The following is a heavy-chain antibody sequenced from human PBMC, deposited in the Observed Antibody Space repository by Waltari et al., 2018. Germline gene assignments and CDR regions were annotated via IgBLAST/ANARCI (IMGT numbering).Heavy chain of an antibody. D-gene: IGHD3-10*01. J-gene: IGHJ4*02. CDR3: ARDFYGSGSYYTLGY. CDR2: INPNSGDT. V-gene: IGHV1-2*02. Sequence: QVQLVQSGAEVKKPGASVKVSCKASGYTFIGYYMHWVRQAPGQGLEWMGWINPNSGDTNYAQKFQGRVTMTRDTFISTAYMELSRLRSDDTAVYYCARDFYGSGSYYTLGYWGQGTLVTVSS. CDR1: GYTFIGYY.